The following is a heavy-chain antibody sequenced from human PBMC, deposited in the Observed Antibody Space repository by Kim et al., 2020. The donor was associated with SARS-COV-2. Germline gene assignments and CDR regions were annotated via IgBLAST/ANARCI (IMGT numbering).Heavy chain of an antibody. CDR3: AKHSGSGAFDY. CDR1: GFTFSSYG. Sequence: GGSLRLSCAASGFTFSSYGMHWVRQAPGKGLEWVAVISYDGSNKYYADSVKGRFTISRDNSKNTLYLQMNSLRAEDTAVYYCAKHSGSGAFDYWGQGTLV. D-gene: IGHD3-10*01. J-gene: IGHJ4*02. V-gene: IGHV3-30*18. CDR2: ISYDGSNK.